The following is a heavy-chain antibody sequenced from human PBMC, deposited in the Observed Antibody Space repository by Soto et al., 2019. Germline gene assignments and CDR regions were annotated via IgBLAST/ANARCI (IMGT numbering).Heavy chain of an antibody. CDR2: ISGSGGST. V-gene: IGHV3-23*01. CDR1: GFTFSSYA. D-gene: IGHD2-2*01. J-gene: IGHJ5*02. CDR3: AKDHCSSTSCNNWFDP. Sequence: GSLRLSCAASGFTFSSYAMSWVRQAPGKGLEWVSAISGSGGSTYYADSVKGRFTISRDNSKNTLYLQMNSLRAEDTAVYYCAKDHCSSTSCNNWFDPWGQGTLVTVSS.